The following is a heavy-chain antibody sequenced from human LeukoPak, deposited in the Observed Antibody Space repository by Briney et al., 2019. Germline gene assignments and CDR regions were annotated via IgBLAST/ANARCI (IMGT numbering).Heavy chain of an antibody. CDR3: ARGVVPAAIPSQYFDY. J-gene: IGHJ4*02. D-gene: IGHD2-2*02. V-gene: IGHV1-69*13. CDR2: IIPIFGTA. Sequence: SVKVSCTASGGTFSSYAISWVRQAPGQGLEWMGGIIPIFGTANYAQKFQGRVTITADESTSTAYMELSSLRSEDTAVYYCARGVVPAAIPSQYFDYWGQGTLVTVSS. CDR1: GGTFSSYA.